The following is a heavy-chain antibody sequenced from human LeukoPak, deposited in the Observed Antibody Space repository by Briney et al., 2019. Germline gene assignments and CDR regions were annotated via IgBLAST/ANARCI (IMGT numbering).Heavy chain of an antibody. V-gene: IGHV3-48*03. D-gene: IGHD3-10*02. Sequence: GGSLRLSCAASGFTFSSYEMNWVRQAPGKGLEWVSYISSSGSTIYYADSVKGRFTISRDNAKNSLYLQMNSLRAEDTAVYYCARGYYYVGWFDPWGQGTLVTVSS. CDR1: GFTFSSYE. J-gene: IGHJ5*02. CDR3: ARGYYYVGWFDP. CDR2: ISSSGSTI.